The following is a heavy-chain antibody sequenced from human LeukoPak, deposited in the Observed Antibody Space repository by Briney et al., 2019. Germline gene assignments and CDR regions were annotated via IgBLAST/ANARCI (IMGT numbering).Heavy chain of an antibody. CDR2: IWYDGSNK. CDR3: ARVLSGSWDWFDP. D-gene: IGHD3-22*01. V-gene: IGHV3-33*01. Sequence: GGSLRLSCAASGFTFSSYGMHWVRQAPGKGLEWVAVIWYDGSNKYYADSVKGRFTISRDNSKNTLYLQMNSLRAEDTAVYYCARVLSGSWDWFDPWGQGTLVTVSS. CDR1: GFTFSSYG. J-gene: IGHJ5*02.